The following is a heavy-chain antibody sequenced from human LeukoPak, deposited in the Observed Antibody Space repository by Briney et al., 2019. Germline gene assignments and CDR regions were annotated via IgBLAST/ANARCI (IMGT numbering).Heavy chain of an antibody. V-gene: IGHV4-30-4*02. CDR1: GGSISSGDYY. CDR3: ARDRVLWRYFDL. CDR2: IYYSGST. J-gene: IGHJ2*01. D-gene: IGHD3-16*01. Sequence: SETLSLTCTVSGGSISSGDYYWSWIRQPPGKGLEWIGYIYYSGSTYYNPSLKSRVTISVDTSKNQFSLKLSSVTAADTAVYYCARDRVLWRYFDLWGRGTLVTVSS.